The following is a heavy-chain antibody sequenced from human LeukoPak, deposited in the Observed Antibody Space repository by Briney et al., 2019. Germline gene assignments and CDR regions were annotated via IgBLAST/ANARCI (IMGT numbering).Heavy chain of an antibody. CDR2: INSDGNST. V-gene: IGHV3-74*01. Sequence: TGGSLRLSCAASGFTFSSYWMHWVRQAPGKGLVWVSRINSDGNSTSYADSVKGRFSISRDNAENTLYLQMNSLRVEDTAVYYCVRGADTGYSSDSWGQGTLVTVSS. J-gene: IGHJ4*02. D-gene: IGHD3-9*01. CDR1: GFTFSSYW. CDR3: VRGADTGYSSDS.